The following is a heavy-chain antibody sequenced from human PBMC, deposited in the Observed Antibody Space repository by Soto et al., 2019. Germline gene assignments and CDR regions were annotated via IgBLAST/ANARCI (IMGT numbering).Heavy chain of an antibody. CDR2: IYYSGTT. CDR3: ARHREYYDILTGYYTELNFDY. V-gene: IGHV4-39*01. Sequence: SETLSLTCTVSGGSISSSSYCFVWIRQAPWSGLVWIGSIYYSGTTYYNPSLKSRVTISVDTSKNQFSLKQSSVTAADTAVYYCARHREYYDILTGYYTELNFDYWGQGTLVTVSS. J-gene: IGHJ4*02. D-gene: IGHD3-9*01. CDR1: GGSISSSSYC.